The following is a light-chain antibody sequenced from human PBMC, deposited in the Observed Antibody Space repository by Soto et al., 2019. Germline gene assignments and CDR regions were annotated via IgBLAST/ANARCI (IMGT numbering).Light chain of an antibody. CDR2: DAS. J-gene: IGKJ5*01. CDR3: QQTYTTPEIT. CDR1: ESISGW. V-gene: IGKV1-5*01. Sequence: DIEMTHSPSTLSASIGDGVTSTCRASESISGWLAWYQQQPGKAPKLLIYDASNLESGVPSRFSGSGSGTEFTPAISSLQPDDFATYYCQQTYTTPEITCGQGTRLEIK.